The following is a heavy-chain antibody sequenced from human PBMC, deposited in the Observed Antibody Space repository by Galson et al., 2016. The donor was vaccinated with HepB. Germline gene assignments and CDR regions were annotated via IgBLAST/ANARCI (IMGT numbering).Heavy chain of an antibody. Sequence: SVKVSCKASGYTFTGYYMNWVRQAPGQGLEWMGWINPNSGGTNYAQKFQGWVTMTRDTSISTAYMELSRLRSDDRAVYFCARRDDRVLDYWGQGTLVTVSS. V-gene: IGHV1-2*04. D-gene: IGHD2-15*01. J-gene: IGHJ4*02. CDR3: ARRDDRVLDY. CDR2: INPNSGGT. CDR1: GYTFTGYY.